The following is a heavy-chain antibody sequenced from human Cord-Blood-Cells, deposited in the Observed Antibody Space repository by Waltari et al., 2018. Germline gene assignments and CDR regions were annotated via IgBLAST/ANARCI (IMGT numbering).Heavy chain of an antibody. CDR1: GYTLTKLS. V-gene: IGHV1-24*01. Sequence: QVQLVQSGAAVKKPGASVKVSCKVSGYTLTKLSLHWVRQAPGKGLEWMGGLDPEDGETIYAQKFQGRVTMTEDTSTDTAYMELSSLRSEDTAVYYCATYSSSWWYFDLWGRGTLVTVSS. D-gene: IGHD6-13*01. CDR2: LDPEDGET. CDR3: ATYSSSWWYFDL. J-gene: IGHJ2*01.